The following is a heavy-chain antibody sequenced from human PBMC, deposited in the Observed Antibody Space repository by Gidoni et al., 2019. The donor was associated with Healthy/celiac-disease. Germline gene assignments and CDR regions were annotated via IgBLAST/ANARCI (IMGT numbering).Heavy chain of an antibody. CDR2: INAGNGNT. CDR1: TSNA. D-gene: IGHD3-10*01. V-gene: IGHV1-3*01. Sequence: TSNAMHWVRQAPGQWLEWMGWINAGNGNTKYSQKFQGRVIITRDTSASTAYMELRSLRSEDTAVYYCASALGPRFPVGYWGQGTLVTVSS. CDR3: ASALGPRFPVGY. J-gene: IGHJ4*02.